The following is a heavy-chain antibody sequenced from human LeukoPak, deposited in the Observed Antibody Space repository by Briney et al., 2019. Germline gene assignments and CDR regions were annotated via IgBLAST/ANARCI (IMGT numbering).Heavy chain of an antibody. J-gene: IGHJ4*02. D-gene: IGHD6-6*01. CDR1: GYTFTSYG. V-gene: IGHV1-18*01. CDR3: ARDFAPIAARPNSDY. CDR2: ISAYNGNT. Sequence: ASVKVSCKASGYTFTSYGISWVRQAPGQGLEWMGWISAYNGNTNYAQKLQGRVTMTTDTSTSTAYMELRSLRSDDTAVYYCARDFAPIAARPNSDYWGQGTLVTVSS.